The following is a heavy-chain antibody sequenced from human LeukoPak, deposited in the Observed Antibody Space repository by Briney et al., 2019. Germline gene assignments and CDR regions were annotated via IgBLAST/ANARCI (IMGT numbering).Heavy chain of an antibody. Sequence: SETLSLTCAVSGYSISSGYYWGWIRQPPGKGLEWIGSICHSGSTYYNPSLKSRVTISVDTSKNQFSLKLSSVTAADTAVYYCARNSSVDTAMARGYFDYWGQGTLVTVSS. CDR2: ICHSGST. J-gene: IGHJ4*02. D-gene: IGHD5-18*01. CDR3: ARNSSVDTAMARGYFDY. CDR1: GYSISSGYY. V-gene: IGHV4-38-2*01.